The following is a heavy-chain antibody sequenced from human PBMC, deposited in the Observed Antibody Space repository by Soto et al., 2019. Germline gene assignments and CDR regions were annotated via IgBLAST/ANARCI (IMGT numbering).Heavy chain of an antibody. CDR3: ARGAGIVLVPDAIFDS. Sequence: QVQLQESGPGLVKPSETLSLTCTVSPDSLNGHYWSWLRQTPGKELEWIGYIFYTGKTNYNSSLKSRVTTTLDTFENQFSLQLTSVTSADTAIYYSARGAGIVLVPDAIFDSWGQGTLVTVSS. CDR1: PDSLNGHY. D-gene: IGHD2-2*01. CDR2: IFYTGKT. V-gene: IGHV4-59*11. J-gene: IGHJ4*02.